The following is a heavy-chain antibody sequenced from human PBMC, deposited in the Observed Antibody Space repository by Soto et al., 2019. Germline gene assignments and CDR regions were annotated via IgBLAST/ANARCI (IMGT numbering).Heavy chain of an antibody. CDR3: ARLLPGTVDY. CDR1: YYSIISGYY. J-gene: IGHJ4*02. CDR2: IYHSGTS. D-gene: IGHD1-7*01. V-gene: IGHV4-38-2*01. Sequence: PSETLSLTCGFSYYSIISGYYWGWVRQSPGKGLEWIGSIYHSGTSYSNPSLKSRVTISIDTSKNQVSLKLTSVTAADTAVYYCARLLPGTVDYWGQGTLVTVSS.